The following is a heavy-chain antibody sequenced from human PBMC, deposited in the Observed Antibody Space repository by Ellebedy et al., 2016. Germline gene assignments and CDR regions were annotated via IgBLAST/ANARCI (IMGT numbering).Heavy chain of an antibody. V-gene: IGHV5-51*01. J-gene: IGHJ3*02. Sequence: GESLKISCKGSGYSFTSYWIGWVRQMPGKGLEWMGIIYPGDSDTRYSPSFQGQVTISADKSISTAYLQWSSLKASDTAMYYCARNHGRYSSGYDAFDIWGQGTMVTVSS. CDR2: IYPGDSDT. CDR1: GYSFTSYW. D-gene: IGHD6-19*01. CDR3: ARNHGRYSSGYDAFDI.